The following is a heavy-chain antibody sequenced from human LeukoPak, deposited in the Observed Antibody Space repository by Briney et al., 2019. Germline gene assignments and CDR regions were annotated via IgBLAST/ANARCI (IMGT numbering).Heavy chain of an antibody. D-gene: IGHD6-19*01. V-gene: IGHV1-69*04. J-gene: IGHJ4*02. CDR1: GGTFSSYA. CDR2: IIPIFGIA. CDR3: ARGEGQAVASFDY. Sequence: GASVKVSCKASGGTFSSYAISWVRQAPGQGLEWMGRIIPIFGIANYAQKFQGRVTITADKSTSTAYMELSSLRSEDTAVYYCARGEGQAVASFDYWGQGTLVTVSS.